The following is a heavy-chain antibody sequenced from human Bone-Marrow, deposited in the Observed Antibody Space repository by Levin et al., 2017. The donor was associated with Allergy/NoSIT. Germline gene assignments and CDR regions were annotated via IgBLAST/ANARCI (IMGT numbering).Heavy chain of an antibody. V-gene: IGHV4-39*01. Sequence: SETLSLTCTVSGGSISSTDSHWGWIRQPPGKGLEWIGNIYHSGTTYYSPSLKSRVAIFVDTSKNQFSLMVASVTAADTAIYYCASFPATSYGLWSGSSKTENYYYYMDVWGKGTTVSVSS. CDR3: ASFPATSYGLWSGSSKTENYYYYMDV. CDR1: GGSISSTDSH. CDR2: IYHSGTT. J-gene: IGHJ6*03. D-gene: IGHD3-3*01.